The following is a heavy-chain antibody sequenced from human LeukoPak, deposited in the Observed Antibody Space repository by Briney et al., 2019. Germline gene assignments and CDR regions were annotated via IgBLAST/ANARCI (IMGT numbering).Heavy chain of an antibody. CDR1: GGSISSSTYY. Sequence: SETLSLTCTVSGGSISSSTYYWSWIRQPPGKGLERIGTIYYRGSAYYYPSLKSRVTISVDTSKNRFSLKVSSVTAADTAVYYCARVSSVWIKDYYYYMDVWGKGTTVTVSS. CDR2: IYYRGSA. CDR3: ARVSSVWIKDYYYYMDV. V-gene: IGHV4-39*07. D-gene: IGHD5-12*01. J-gene: IGHJ6*03.